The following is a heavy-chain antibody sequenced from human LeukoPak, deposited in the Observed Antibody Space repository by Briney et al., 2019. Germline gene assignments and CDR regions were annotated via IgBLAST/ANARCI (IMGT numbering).Heavy chain of an antibody. CDR1: GFTVSSNY. CDR3: VRDASSTQSSGSWFDP. Sequence: TGGSLRLSCAASGFTVSSNYMYWVRQAPGKGLEWVSVIYSGDTTYYADSVKGRFTISRDNSRNTLYLQMNSLRAEDTAVYYCVRDASSTQSSGSWFDPWGQGTLVTVSS. D-gene: IGHD2-2*01. V-gene: IGHV3-53*01. J-gene: IGHJ5*02. CDR2: IYSGDTT.